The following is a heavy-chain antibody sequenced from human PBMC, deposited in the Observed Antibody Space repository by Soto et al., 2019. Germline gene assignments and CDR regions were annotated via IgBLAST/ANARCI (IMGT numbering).Heavy chain of an antibody. Sequence: ESGGGVVRPGGSLRLSCAASGFTFDDYGMSWVRQAPGKGLEWVSGINWNGGSTGYADSVKGRFTISRDNAKNSLYLQMNSLRAEDTALYHCARGSYDYGDYVPNWFDPWGQGTLVTVSS. CDR1: GFTFDDYG. V-gene: IGHV3-20*01. J-gene: IGHJ5*02. D-gene: IGHD4-17*01. CDR3: ARGSYDYGDYVPNWFDP. CDR2: INWNGGST.